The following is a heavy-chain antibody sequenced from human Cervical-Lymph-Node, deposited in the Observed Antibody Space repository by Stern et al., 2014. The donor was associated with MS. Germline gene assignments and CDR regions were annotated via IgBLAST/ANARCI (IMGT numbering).Heavy chain of an antibody. V-gene: IGHV1-46*03. D-gene: IGHD4-17*01. Sequence: DQLVESGAEVKKPGASVKVSCKASGDTFASYPIHLLRQAPGQGPVWMGIVNPTDGRTTYAQTFQGRVTMTRDTSTRTVYMELSSLRAEDTAMYFCANPLPYANWGQGTRVTVSS. CDR2: VNPTDGRT. CDR1: GDTFASYP. J-gene: IGHJ1*01. CDR3: ANPLPYAN.